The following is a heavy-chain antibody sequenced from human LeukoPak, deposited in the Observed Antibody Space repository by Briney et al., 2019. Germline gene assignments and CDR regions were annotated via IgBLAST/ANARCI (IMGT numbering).Heavy chain of an antibody. V-gene: IGHV5-51*01. J-gene: IGHJ4*02. CDR2: IYPGDSDT. Sequence: GESLKISCQASGYKFTSNWIGRVRQMAGKGLEWMGIIYPGDSDTRYSPSFEGQVTISADKSISTAYLQWSSLKASDTAVYYCVRSISIDMAVDYWGQGTLVTVSS. CDR3: VRSISIDMAVDY. CDR1: GYKFTSNW. D-gene: IGHD5-24*01.